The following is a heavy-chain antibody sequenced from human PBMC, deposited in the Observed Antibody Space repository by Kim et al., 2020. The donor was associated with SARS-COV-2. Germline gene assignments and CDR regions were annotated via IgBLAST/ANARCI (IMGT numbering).Heavy chain of an antibody. D-gene: IGHD1-26*01. CDR2: IYYTAST. CDR1: GGSIRNSNDY. CDR3: AKHNPFLRGRAYFDA. J-gene: IGHJ4*02. Sequence: SETLSLTCTVSGGSIRNSNDYWGWIRQPPGKGLEWIGSIYYTASTYYNPSLQSRITMYIDSSRQQFSLQMRSLTAADTAGYYCAKHNPFLRGRAYFDAWGRGTLVTVSS. V-gene: IGHV4-39*01.